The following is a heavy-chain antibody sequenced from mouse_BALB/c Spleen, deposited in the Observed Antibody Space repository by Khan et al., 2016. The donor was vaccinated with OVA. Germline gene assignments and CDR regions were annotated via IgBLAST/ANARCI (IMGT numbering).Heavy chain of an antibody. D-gene: IGHD1-2*01. J-gene: IGHJ3*01. CDR1: GYSFTDYT. CDR3: ARSGYGAFAY. V-gene: IGHV1-18*01. CDR2: INPYNGDT. Sequence: EVQLQQSGPELVKPGASMKISCKASGYSFTDYTLNWVKQSHGKNLEWIGLINPYNGDTIYNQKFKGKATLAVDKSSRTAYMELLSLTSEDSAVYHGARSGYGAFAYGGQGTLVTVSA.